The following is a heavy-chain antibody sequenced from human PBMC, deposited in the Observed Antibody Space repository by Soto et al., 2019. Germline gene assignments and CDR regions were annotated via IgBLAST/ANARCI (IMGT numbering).Heavy chain of an antibody. CDR3: TRVRLGRSRSSDY. CDR1: GFTFSDHY. Sequence: EVQLVESGGGLVQPEGSLSLSCAASGFTFSDHYMDWVRQAPGKGLEWVGRIKNKANSYTTEYAALVKGRFSISRDDSKNAVFLQMSRLKTDVTAVYYCTRVRLGRSRSSDYWGQGILVTVSS. J-gene: IGHJ4*02. CDR2: IKNKANSYTT. V-gene: IGHV3-72*01. D-gene: IGHD6-19*01.